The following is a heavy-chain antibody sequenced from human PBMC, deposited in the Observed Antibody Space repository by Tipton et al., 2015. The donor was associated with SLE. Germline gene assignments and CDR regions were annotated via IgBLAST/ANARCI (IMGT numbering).Heavy chain of an antibody. J-gene: IGHJ5*02. CDR2: IFHSGGT. V-gene: IGHV4-59*02. CDR1: GGSVSPYF. D-gene: IGHD6-13*01. Sequence: LRLSCTVSGGSVSPYFCNWIRQSPGKGLEWIGYIFHSGGTNYNPSLKSRVTILVDTSKNQVSLRLSSVSAADTAIYYCARGPSAAGTYLWGQGTLVTVSS. CDR3: ARGPSAAGTYL.